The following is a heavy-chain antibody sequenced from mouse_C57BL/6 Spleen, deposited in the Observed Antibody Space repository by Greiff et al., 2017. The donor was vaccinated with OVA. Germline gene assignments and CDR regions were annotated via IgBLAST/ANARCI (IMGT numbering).Heavy chain of an antibody. CDR2: IDPENGDT. CDR3: THYGSSYWYFDV. Sequence: EVQRVESGAELVRPGASVKLSCTASGFNIKDDYMHWVKQRPEQGLEWIGWIDPENGDTEYASKFQGKATITADTSSNTAYLQLSSLTSEDTAVYYCTHYGSSYWYFDVWGTGTTVTVSS. J-gene: IGHJ1*03. D-gene: IGHD1-1*01. V-gene: IGHV14-4*01. CDR1: GFNIKDDY.